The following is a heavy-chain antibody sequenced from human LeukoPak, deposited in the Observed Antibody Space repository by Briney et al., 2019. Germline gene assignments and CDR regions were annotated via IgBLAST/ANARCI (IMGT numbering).Heavy chain of an antibody. CDR2: ITTGDGNT. J-gene: IGHJ4*02. CDR1: GFTFSSYT. Sequence: GGSLRLSCTASGFTFSSYTMTWVRQAPGKGLKWVSTITTGDGNTYYADSVKGRFTVSRDDSKNTLCLQVNSLRAEDTAVYYCAKDGGLWVSAHWGDSWGRGTLVTVFS. D-gene: IGHD7-27*01. V-gene: IGHV3-23*01. CDR3: AKDGGLWVSAHWGDS.